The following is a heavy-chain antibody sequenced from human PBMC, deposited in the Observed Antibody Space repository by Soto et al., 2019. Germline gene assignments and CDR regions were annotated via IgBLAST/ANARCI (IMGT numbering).Heavy chain of an antibody. CDR2: IITAGNT. D-gene: IGHD2-21*01. V-gene: IGHV3-13*01. CDR1: GFTFSNYD. Sequence: EVQLVESGGDLVQPGGSLRLSCAASGFTFSNYDMHWVRQSTGKGLEWVSTIITAGNTYSPGSVKGRFTISRENAKNSLYLQMNSLRVDDTAVYYCARGRDSGLYYFDYWGQGTLVTVSS. CDR3: ARGRDSGLYYFDY. J-gene: IGHJ4*02.